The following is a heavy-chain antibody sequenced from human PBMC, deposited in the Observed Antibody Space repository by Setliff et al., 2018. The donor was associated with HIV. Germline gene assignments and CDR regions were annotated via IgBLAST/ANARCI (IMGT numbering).Heavy chain of an antibody. Sequence: PGGSLRLSCAASGFTLSNCGMNWVRQAPGKGLEWVSYISSGSVNIFYADSVKGRFTISRDNAKNSLYLQMNSLRAEDTAVYYCAKDRYYDSSGSPFDYWGQGTLVTVSS. V-gene: IGHV3-48*04. CDR2: ISSGSVNI. J-gene: IGHJ4*02. D-gene: IGHD3-22*01. CDR1: GFTLSNCG. CDR3: AKDRYYDSSGSPFDY.